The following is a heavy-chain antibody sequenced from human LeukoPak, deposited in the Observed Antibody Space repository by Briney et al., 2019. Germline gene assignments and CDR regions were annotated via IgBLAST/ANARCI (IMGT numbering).Heavy chain of an antibody. J-gene: IGHJ6*03. D-gene: IGHD2-2*01. Sequence: ASVKVSCKASGYTFTGYYMHWVRQAPGQGLEWMGWINPNSGGTNYAQKFQGRVTMTRDMSTSTVYIELNSLRSDDTAVYYCARAGVLIPAAMQRFYYYYYMDVWGKGTTVTVSS. CDR2: INPNSGGT. CDR3: ARAGVLIPAAMQRFYYYYYMDV. V-gene: IGHV1-2*02. CDR1: GYTFTGYY.